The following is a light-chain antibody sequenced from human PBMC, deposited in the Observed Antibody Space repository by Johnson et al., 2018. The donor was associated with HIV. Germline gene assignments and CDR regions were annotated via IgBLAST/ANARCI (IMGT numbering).Light chain of an antibody. CDR1: SSNIGNNY. CDR2: DNN. J-gene: IGLJ1*01. Sequence: QSVLTQPPSVSAAPGQKVTISCSGSSSNIGNNYVSWYQQLPGTAPKLLIYDNNKRPSGIPDRFSGSKSGKSATLGITGLQTGDEADYYCGTWDSSLSAVFVFVTGTKVTVL. CDR3: GTWDSSLSAVFV. V-gene: IGLV1-51*01.